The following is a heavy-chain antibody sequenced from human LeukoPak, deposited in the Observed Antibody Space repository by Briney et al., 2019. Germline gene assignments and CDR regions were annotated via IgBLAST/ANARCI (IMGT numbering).Heavy chain of an antibody. CDR2: IDYDSSHI. CDR1: GFTFSTSA. V-gene: IGHV3-21*01. J-gene: IGHJ4*02. D-gene: IGHD3-9*01. CDR3: TRDPLRYLRVGHYDY. Sequence: GGSLRLSCAASGFTFSTSAMNWVRQVPGKGLDWVSSIDYDSSHIYYAASVRGRFTISRDDARDSVYLQMDSLRVEDTAVYYCTRDPLRYLRVGHYDYWGQGTLVAVSS.